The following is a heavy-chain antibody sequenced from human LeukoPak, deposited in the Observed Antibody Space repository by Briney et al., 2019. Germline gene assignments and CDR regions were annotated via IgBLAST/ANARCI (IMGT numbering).Heavy chain of an antibody. J-gene: IGHJ4*02. CDR1: GFTFDDYA. V-gene: IGHV3-9*01. Sequence: GGSLRLSCAASGFTFDDYAMPRVRQAPGKGLEWVSGISWNSGSIGYADSVKGRFTISRDNAKNSLYLQMNSLRAEDTALYYCAKAPLKTYYDFWSGYFDYWGQGTLVTVSS. CDR2: ISWNSGSI. D-gene: IGHD3-3*01. CDR3: AKAPLKTYYDFWSGYFDY.